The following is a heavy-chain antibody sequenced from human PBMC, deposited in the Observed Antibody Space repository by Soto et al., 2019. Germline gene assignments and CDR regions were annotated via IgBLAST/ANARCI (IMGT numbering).Heavy chain of an antibody. CDR1: GFTFSSYA. CDR3: ARCHYSGSALSYGMDV. CDR2: IWYVGSNK. D-gene: IGHD3-10*01. Sequence: QVQLVESGGGVVQPGRSLRLSCAASGFTFSSYAMHWVRQAPGKGLEWVAGIWYVGSNKYYADSVKGRFTISRDNSKNTLYLQMNSLRGEDTGVYHFARCHYSGSALSYGMDVWGQGNTVTVSS. J-gene: IGHJ6*02. V-gene: IGHV3-33*01.